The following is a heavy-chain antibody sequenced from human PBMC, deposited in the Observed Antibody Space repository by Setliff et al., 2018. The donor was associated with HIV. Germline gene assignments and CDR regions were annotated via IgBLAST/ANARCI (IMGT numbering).Heavy chain of an antibody. CDR3: ARGADYRDV. CDR2: IYPGDSQT. V-gene: IGHV5-51*01. J-gene: IGHJ4*02. D-gene: IGHD4-17*01. Sequence: PGESLKLSCVASGYSFTNKWIGWVRQTPGKGLEWMGIIYPGDSQTKYNPSFQGQVTISVDKSLRTAYLQWSSLKTSDTAFYFCARGADYRDVWGQGTLVTVSS. CDR1: GYSFTNKW.